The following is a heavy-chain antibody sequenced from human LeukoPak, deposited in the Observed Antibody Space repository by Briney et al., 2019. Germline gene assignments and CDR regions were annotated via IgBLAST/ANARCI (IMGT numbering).Heavy chain of an antibody. CDR3: AV. J-gene: IGHJ6*04. CDR2: ITGSGGDT. CDR1: GFTFSKHA. V-gene: IGHV3-23*01. Sequence: PGGSLRLSCAASGFTFSKHAMSWVRQAPGKGLEWVSLITGSGGDTNYAGSAKGRFTISRDNAKNTLYLQMNGLGADDGAVYYMAVWGKGTTVTASS.